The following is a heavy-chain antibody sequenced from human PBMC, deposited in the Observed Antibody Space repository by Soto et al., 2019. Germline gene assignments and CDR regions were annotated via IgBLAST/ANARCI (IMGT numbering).Heavy chain of an antibody. Sequence: GWSLRLSFNFSGFRFSEQAMTWVRQAPGKGLEWVGFIRNTPYGGTTDYAASVRGRFTISRDDSESIAYLQMNSLKTEDSGVYYCSRGSFGYYGPWGPGTLVTVSS. CDR2: IRNTPYGGTT. V-gene: IGHV3-49*04. D-gene: IGHD2-2*03. J-gene: IGHJ5*02. CDR1: GFRFSEQA. CDR3: SRGSFGYYGP.